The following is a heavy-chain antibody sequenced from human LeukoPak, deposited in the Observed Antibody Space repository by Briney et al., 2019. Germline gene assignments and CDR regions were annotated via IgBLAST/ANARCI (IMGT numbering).Heavy chain of an antibody. CDR2: IYASGST. Sequence: SETLSLTCTVSGGSISSYYWSWIRQSPGKGLAWIGYIYASGSTNYNPSLKSRVIISVDMSKNQFSLKLNSVTAADTAVYYCARQGGYRGYMDVWGKGTTVTVSS. CDR3: ARQGGYRGYMDV. V-gene: IGHV4-4*09. CDR1: GGSISSYY. J-gene: IGHJ6*03. D-gene: IGHD5-18*01.